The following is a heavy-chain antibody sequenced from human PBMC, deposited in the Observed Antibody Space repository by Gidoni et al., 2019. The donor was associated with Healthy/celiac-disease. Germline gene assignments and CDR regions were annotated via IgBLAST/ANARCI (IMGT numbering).Heavy chain of an antibody. CDR1: GGSISSSSYY. J-gene: IGHJ5*02. D-gene: IGHD4-17*01. Sequence: QLQLQESGPGLVNPSATLSLTCTASGGSISSSSYYWGWIRQPPGKGLEWIGSIYYSWSTYYNASLKSRVTISVDTSKNQFSLKLSSVTAADTAVYYCARQGGYGDYVRDTWGQGTLVTVSS. CDR3: ARQGGYGDYVRDT. CDR2: IYYSWST. V-gene: IGHV4-39*01.